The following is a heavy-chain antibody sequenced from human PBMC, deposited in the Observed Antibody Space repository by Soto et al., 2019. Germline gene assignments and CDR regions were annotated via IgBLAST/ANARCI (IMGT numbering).Heavy chain of an antibody. Sequence: SETLSLTCTVSGGSISSGGYYWSWIRQHPGKGLEWIGYIYYSGSTYYNPSLKSRVTISVDTSKNQFSPKLSSVTAADTAVYYCARDKSGTRWFDPWGQGTLVTVSS. CDR3: ARDKSGTRWFDP. J-gene: IGHJ5*02. CDR1: GGSISSGGYY. CDR2: IYYSGST. V-gene: IGHV4-31*03. D-gene: IGHD1-1*01.